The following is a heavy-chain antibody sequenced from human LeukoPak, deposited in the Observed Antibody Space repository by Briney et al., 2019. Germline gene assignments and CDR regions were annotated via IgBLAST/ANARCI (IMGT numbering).Heavy chain of an antibody. V-gene: IGHV3-21*01. CDR1: RFTFSSYS. J-gene: IGHJ6*04. Sequence: GGSLRLSRAASRFTFSSYSMNWVRPAPGKGLEWVSSISSSSSYIYYADSVKGRFTISRDNAKNSLYLQMNSLRAEDTAVYYCARLMVRGVLYGMDVWGKGTTVTVSS. D-gene: IGHD3-10*01. CDR2: ISSSSSYI. CDR3: ARLMVRGVLYGMDV.